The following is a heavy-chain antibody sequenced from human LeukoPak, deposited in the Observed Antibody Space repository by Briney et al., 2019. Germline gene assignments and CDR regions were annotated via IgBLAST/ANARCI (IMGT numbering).Heavy chain of an antibody. CDR2: IYYSGST. Sequence: PSETLSFTCTVSGGSISITSYYWGWIRQSPGKGLEWIGSIYYSGSTYYNPSLKSRVTISVDTSKNQFSLKMSSVTAADTAAYYCARHSRGRGNWFDPWGQGTLVTVSS. CDR3: ARHSRGRGNWFDP. D-gene: IGHD6-25*01. V-gene: IGHV4-39*01. J-gene: IGHJ5*02. CDR1: GGSISITSYY.